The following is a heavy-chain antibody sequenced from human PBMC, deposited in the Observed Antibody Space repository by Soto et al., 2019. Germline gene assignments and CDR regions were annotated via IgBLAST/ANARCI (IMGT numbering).Heavy chain of an antibody. Sequence: KKSGPTLVRPTQTLTLTCTFSGFSLSTSRVGVGWIRQPPGKALEWLALIYWDDDHRYSPSLETRLTIAKDTSKNQVVLTMTKLDPADTATYYCARELYDSTYFDSWGQGTLVTVSS. J-gene: IGHJ4*02. CDR3: ARELYDSTYFDS. D-gene: IGHD1-7*01. V-gene: IGHV2-5*02. CDR2: IYWDDDH. CDR1: GFSLSTSRVG.